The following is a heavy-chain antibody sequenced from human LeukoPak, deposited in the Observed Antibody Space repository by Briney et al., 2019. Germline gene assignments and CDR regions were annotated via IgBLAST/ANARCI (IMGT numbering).Heavy chain of an antibody. V-gene: IGHV1-46*01. CDR3: ARGFCSGGSCYSYDH. D-gene: IGHD2-15*01. CDR2: IDPSGGST. Sequence: ASVKVTSKASGYTFSTYYMHWVRQAPGQGLEWMGVIDPSGGSTNYARKFQGRVTMTSDTSTSTVYMELSSLRSEDTAVYYCARGFCSGGSCYSYDHWGQGTLVTVSS. J-gene: IGHJ4*02. CDR1: GYTFSTYY.